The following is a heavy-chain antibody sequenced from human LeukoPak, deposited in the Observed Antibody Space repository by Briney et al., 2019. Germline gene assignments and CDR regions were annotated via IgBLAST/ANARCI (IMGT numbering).Heavy chain of an antibody. Sequence: SETLSLTCTVSGGSISSYYWSWLRQPPGKGLEWIGYMYHSGSTNYNPSLKSRVTISVDTSKNQFSLKLSSVTAADTAVYYCARGDYYGSAPYGMDVWGQGTTVTVSS. D-gene: IGHD3-10*01. V-gene: IGHV4-59*01. J-gene: IGHJ6*02. CDR1: GGSISSYY. CDR2: MYHSGST. CDR3: ARGDYYGSAPYGMDV.